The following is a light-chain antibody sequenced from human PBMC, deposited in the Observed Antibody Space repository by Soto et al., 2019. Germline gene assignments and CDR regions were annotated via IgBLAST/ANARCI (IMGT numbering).Light chain of an antibody. Sequence: QSVLSQPPSASGTPGQRVTISCSGSSSNIGSNTVSWYQQFPGTAPKLLIYFNIQRPSGVPDRFSGSKSGTSASLAISGLQSEDEADYYCAAWDDSLNCYVLGTGTKATVL. CDR2: FNI. J-gene: IGLJ1*01. CDR3: AAWDDSLNCYV. V-gene: IGLV1-44*01. CDR1: SSNIGSNT.